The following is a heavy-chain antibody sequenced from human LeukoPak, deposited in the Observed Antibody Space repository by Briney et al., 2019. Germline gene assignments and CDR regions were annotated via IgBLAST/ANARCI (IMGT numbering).Heavy chain of an antibody. CDR1: GGSVSSSSYY. V-gene: IGHV4-61*02. D-gene: IGHD6-13*01. Sequence: SETLSLTCTVSGGSVSSSSYYWSWIRQPAGKGLEWIGRIYTSGSTNYNPSLKSRVTMSVDTSKNQFSLKLSSVTAADTAVYYCARGFRGSSWYGIFDYWGQGTLVTVSS. J-gene: IGHJ4*02. CDR2: IYTSGST. CDR3: ARGFRGSSWYGIFDY.